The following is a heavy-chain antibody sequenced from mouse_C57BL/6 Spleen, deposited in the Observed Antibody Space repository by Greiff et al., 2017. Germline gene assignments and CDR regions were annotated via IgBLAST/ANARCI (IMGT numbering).Heavy chain of an antibody. CDR2: IDPSDRYT. V-gene: IGHV1-50*01. J-gene: IGHJ1*03. CDR1: GYTFTSYW. CDR3: ARGLGQGFDV. D-gene: IGHD4-1*01. Sequence: QVQLQQPGAELVKPGASVKLSCKASGYTFTSYWMQWVKQRPGQGLEWIGEIDPSDRYTNYNQKFKGKATLTVDTSSSTAYMLLSSLTSEDAAVYYCARGLGQGFDVWGTGTTVTVSS.